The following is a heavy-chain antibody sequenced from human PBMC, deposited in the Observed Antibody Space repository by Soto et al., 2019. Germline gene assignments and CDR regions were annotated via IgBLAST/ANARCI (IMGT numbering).Heavy chain of an antibody. D-gene: IGHD5-12*01. CDR2: ISYDAKVQ. V-gene: IGHV3-30*04. Sequence: QVQLVESGGDVVQPGRSLRLSCAASGFTFADYPMHWVRQAPGRGLEWVAVISYDAKVQIYADSVKGRFTISRDSSKNTLFLQMNSLRLEDTALYFCARDPIRGYPDYFDYWGQGTLVTVSS. J-gene: IGHJ4*02. CDR3: ARDPIRGYPDYFDY. CDR1: GFTFADYP.